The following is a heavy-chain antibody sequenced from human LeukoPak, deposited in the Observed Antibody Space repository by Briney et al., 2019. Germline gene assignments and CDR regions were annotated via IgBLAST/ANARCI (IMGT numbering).Heavy chain of an antibody. J-gene: IGHJ4*02. Sequence: SETLSLTCTVSGGSISGSSYYWSWIRQPQGQGLEWIGSIYHSGSTYYYPSLKSRVTISVDTSKNQFSLKLISVTAADTAVYYCSRRGIAVAEIDYWGQGTLVTVSS. CDR3: SRRGIAVAEIDY. CDR2: IYHSGST. CDR1: GGSISGSSYY. D-gene: IGHD6-19*01. V-gene: IGHV4-39*01.